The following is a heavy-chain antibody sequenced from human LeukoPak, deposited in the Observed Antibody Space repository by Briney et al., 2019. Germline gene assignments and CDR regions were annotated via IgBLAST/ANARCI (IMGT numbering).Heavy chain of an antibody. J-gene: IGHJ4*02. D-gene: IGHD2-15*01. CDR1: GFTFSSYA. CDR3: AKGYCSGGSCSLFDY. V-gene: IGHV3-23*01. Sequence: GGSLRLSCAASGFTFSSYAMSWVRQTPGKGLEWVSAISGSGGSTYYADSVKGRFTISRDSSKNTLYLQMNSLRAEDTAVYYCAKGYCSGGSCSLFDYWGQGTLVTVSS. CDR2: ISGSGGST.